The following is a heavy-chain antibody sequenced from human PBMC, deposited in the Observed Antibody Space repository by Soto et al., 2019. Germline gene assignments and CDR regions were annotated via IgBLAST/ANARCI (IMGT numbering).Heavy chain of an antibody. CDR1: GFTFSSYS. D-gene: IGHD2-2*01. J-gene: IGHJ6*02. CDR2: ISSSSSYI. V-gene: IGHV3-21*01. Sequence: GGSLRLSCAASGFTFSSYSMNWVRQAPGKGLEWVSSISSSSSYIYYADSVKGRFTISRDNAKNSLYLQMNSLRAEDTAVYCCARIYCSSTSCFYYYYYYGMDVWGQGXTVTVSS. CDR3: ARIYCSSTSCFYYYYYYGMDV.